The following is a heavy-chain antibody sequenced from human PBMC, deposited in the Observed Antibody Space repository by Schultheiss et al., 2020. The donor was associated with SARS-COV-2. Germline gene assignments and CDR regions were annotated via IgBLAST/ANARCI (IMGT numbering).Heavy chain of an antibody. CDR2: IKQDGSEK. D-gene: IGHD6-19*01. J-gene: IGHJ6*02. CDR1: GFTFSSYW. CDR3: ARDLAAVAGNYYYGMDV. Sequence: GGSLRLSCAASGFTFSSYWMSWVRQAPGKGLEWVANIKQDGSEKYYVDSVKGRFTISRDNAKNSLYLQMNSLRAEDTAVYYCARDLAAVAGNYYYGMDVWGQGTTVTVSS. V-gene: IGHV3-7*01.